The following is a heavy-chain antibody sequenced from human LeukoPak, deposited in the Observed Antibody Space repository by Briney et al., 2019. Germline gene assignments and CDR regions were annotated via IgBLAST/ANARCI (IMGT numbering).Heavy chain of an antibody. D-gene: IGHD6-19*01. J-gene: IGHJ4*02. CDR1: GFTFDDYA. CDR3: ARGLAVAGTGFDY. CDR2: ISWNSGSI. Sequence: GRSLRLSCAASGFTFDDYAMHWVRQAPGKGLEWVSGISWNSGSIGYADSVKGRFTISRDNAKNSLYLQMNSLRAEDTAVYYCARGLAVAGTGFDYWGQGTLVTVSS. V-gene: IGHV3-9*01.